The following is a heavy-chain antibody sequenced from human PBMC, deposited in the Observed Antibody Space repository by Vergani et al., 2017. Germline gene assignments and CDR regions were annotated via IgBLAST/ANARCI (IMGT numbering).Heavy chain of an antibody. CDR2: ISSSSSYI. Sequence: EVQLVESGGGLVKPGGSLRLSCAASGFTFSSYSMNWVRQAPGKGLEWVSSISSSSSYIYYADSVKGRFTISRDNAKTSLYLQMNSLRAEDTAVYYCVTSGRYSYGLVQRVYWGQGTLVTVSS. D-gene: IGHD5-18*01. J-gene: IGHJ4*02. CDR3: VTSGRYSYGLVQRVY. V-gene: IGHV3-21*01. CDR1: GFTFSSYS.